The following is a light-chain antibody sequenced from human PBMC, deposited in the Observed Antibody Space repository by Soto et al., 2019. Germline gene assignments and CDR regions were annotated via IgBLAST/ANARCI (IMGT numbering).Light chain of an antibody. Sequence: DIVMTQSPLSLPVTPGEPASISCRSSQSLLHSNGYNYLDWYLQKPGQSPQLLIYLGSNRASGVPDRFSGSGSGTDFTLKISRLEAEDVGVYYCMQALQTPFTFGGGTKVEIE. CDR1: QSLLHSNGYNY. J-gene: IGKJ4*01. CDR3: MQALQTPFT. CDR2: LGS. V-gene: IGKV2-28*01.